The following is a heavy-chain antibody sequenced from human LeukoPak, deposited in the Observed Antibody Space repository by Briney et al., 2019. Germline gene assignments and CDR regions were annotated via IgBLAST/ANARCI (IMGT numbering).Heavy chain of an antibody. Sequence: PSETLSLTCTVSGGSISSDNYSWSWIRQPAGKGLEWIGRIYTSGSTNYDPSLKSRVTISVDTSKNQFSLKLSSVTAADTAVYYCAGLGYCSSTSCPGGYYYYYMDVWGKGTTVTISS. CDR3: AGLGYCSSTSCPGGYYYYYMDV. D-gene: IGHD2-2*01. J-gene: IGHJ6*03. CDR2: IYTSGST. V-gene: IGHV4-61*02. CDR1: GGSISSDNYS.